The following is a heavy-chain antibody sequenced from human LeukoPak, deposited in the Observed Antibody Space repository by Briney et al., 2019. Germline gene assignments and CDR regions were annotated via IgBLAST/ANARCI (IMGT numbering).Heavy chain of an antibody. Sequence: ASVKVSCKASGYTFTGYYMHWVRQAPGQGLEWMGWINPNSGGTNYAQKFQGRVTMTRDTSISTAYMELSRLRSDDTAVYYCARGPPGIVGPNGKLVYWGQGTLVTVSS. CDR3: ARGPPGIVGPNGKLVY. V-gene: IGHV1-2*02. D-gene: IGHD1-26*01. J-gene: IGHJ4*02. CDR2: INPNSGGT. CDR1: GYTFTGYY.